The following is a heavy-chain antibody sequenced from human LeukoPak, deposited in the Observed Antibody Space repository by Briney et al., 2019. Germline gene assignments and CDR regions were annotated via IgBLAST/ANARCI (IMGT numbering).Heavy chain of an antibody. V-gene: IGHV4-38-2*02. CDR3: ARQWYNWNSNNYFDC. CDR2: IYHSGST. CDR1: GYSISSGYY. D-gene: IGHD1-7*01. J-gene: IGHJ4*02. Sequence: PSETLSLTCTVSGYSISSGYYWGWIRQPPGEGLEWIGSIYHSGSTYYNPSLKSRVTISVDTSKNQFSLKLSSVTAADTAVYYCARQWYNWNSNNYFDCWGQGTLVTVSS.